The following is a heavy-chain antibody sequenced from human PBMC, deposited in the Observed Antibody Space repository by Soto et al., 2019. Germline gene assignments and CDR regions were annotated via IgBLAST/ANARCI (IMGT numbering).Heavy chain of an antibody. CDR2: INPNSGDT. CDR3: ATAGINLFRFDP. J-gene: IGHJ5*02. Sequence: ASVKVSCKASGYTFIGYYIHWVRQAPGQGLEWMGWINPNSGDTNYAQKSQGWVTMTRDTSISTAYMELSRLTSDDTAVYYCATAGINLFRFDPWGQGTLVTVSS. V-gene: IGHV1-2*04. CDR1: GYTFIGYY. D-gene: IGHD1-1*01.